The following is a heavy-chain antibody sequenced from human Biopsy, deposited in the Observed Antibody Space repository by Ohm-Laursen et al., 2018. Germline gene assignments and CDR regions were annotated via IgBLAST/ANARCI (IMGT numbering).Heavy chain of an antibody. V-gene: IGHV1-24*01. CDR2: FAPENGKT. CDR3: AADINVWNVNY. D-gene: IGHD1-1*01. CDR1: GYTLTALS. Sequence: SVKVSCKVSGYTLTALSMHWVRQAPGRGLEWMGGFAPENGKTIYAQKFQGRITMTEDTSTDTAYTELRSLRSEDTAVYYCAADINVWNVNYWGQGTQVTVSS. J-gene: IGHJ4*02.